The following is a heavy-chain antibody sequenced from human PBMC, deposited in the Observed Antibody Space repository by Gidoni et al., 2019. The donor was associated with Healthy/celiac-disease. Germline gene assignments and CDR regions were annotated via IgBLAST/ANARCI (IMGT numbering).Heavy chain of an antibody. CDR1: GFTFSSHG. J-gene: IGHJ3*02. CDR2: IWYDGSNK. Sequence: QVQLLESGGGVVQPGRSLRRSCAASGFTFSSHGLHWVRQAPGKGLGWGAVIWYDGSNKYSADSVKGRFTISRDNSKNTLYLQMNSQRAEDTAVYYCASITMVRGADIWGQGTMVTVSS. D-gene: IGHD3-10*01. CDR3: ASITMVRGADI. V-gene: IGHV3-33*01.